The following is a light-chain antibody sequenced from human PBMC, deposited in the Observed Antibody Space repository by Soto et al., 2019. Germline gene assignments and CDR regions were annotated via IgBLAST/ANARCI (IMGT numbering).Light chain of an antibody. Sequence: DIQLTQSPSFLSASVGDRVTITCRASQGISSYLDWYQQEPGKAPKLLIYSASTLQSGVPSRFSGSGSGTEFTLTISSLQPEDFATYYCQQHDSYPLTFGGGTKVEIK. CDR2: SAS. J-gene: IGKJ4*01. V-gene: IGKV1-9*01. CDR1: QGISSY. CDR3: QQHDSYPLT.